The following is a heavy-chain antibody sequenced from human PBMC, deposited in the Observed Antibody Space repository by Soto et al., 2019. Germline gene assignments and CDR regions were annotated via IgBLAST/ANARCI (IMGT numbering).Heavy chain of an antibody. Sequence: HPGGSLRLSCAASGFTLSSHWMHWVRQAPGKGLVWVSRINSDGSSTSDADSVKGRFTISRDNAKNTLYLQMNSLRAEDTAVYYCAKSNYYGLGNYYYYYMDVWGKGTTVTVSS. D-gene: IGHD3-10*01. J-gene: IGHJ6*03. CDR1: GFTLSSHW. CDR3: AKSNYYGLGNYYYYYMDV. V-gene: IGHV3-74*01. CDR2: INSDGSST.